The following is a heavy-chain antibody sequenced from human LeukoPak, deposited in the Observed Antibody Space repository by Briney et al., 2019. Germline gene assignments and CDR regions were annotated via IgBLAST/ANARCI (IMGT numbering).Heavy chain of an antibody. V-gene: IGHV3-7*03. Sequence: GGSLRLSCAASGFTFSSYWMSWVRQAPGKGLEWVANIKQDGSEKYYVDSVKGRFTISRDNAKNSLYLQMNSLRAEDTAVYYCARGAYYYDSSGYYYVRWFDPWGQGTLVTVSS. CDR2: IKQDGSEK. CDR1: GFTFSSYW. CDR3: ARGAYYYDSSGYYYVRWFDP. J-gene: IGHJ5*02. D-gene: IGHD3-22*01.